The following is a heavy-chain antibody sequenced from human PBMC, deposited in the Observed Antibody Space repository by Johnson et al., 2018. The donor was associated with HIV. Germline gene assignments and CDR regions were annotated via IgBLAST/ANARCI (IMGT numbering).Heavy chain of an antibody. CDR3: ARGENYYDSSGYWDDAFDI. V-gene: IGHV3-11*04. CDR2: ISSSGSTI. J-gene: IGHJ3*02. Sequence: QVQLVESGGGLVKPGGSLRLSCAASGFTFSDYYMSWIRQAPGKGLEWVSYISSSGSTIYYADSVKGRFTISRDNAKNSLYRQMNSLRAEDMAVYYCARGENYYDSSGYWDDAFDIWGQGTMVTVSS. D-gene: IGHD3-22*01. CDR1: GFTFSDYY.